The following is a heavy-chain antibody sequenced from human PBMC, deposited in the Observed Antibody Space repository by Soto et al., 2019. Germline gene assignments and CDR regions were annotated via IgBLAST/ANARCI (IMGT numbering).Heavy chain of an antibody. CDR1: GGSISPYY. D-gene: IGHD1-1*01. CDR3: ARGGMVIIPTAKAFDY. J-gene: IGHJ4*02. V-gene: IGHV4-4*07. CDR2: IYASGST. Sequence: SETLSLTCSVSGGSISPYYWSWIRQPAGKGLEWIGRIYASGSTNYNPSLKSRVTMSVATSKNQFSLKLTSVTAADTATYYCARGGMVIIPTAKAFDYSGQGTLVTVSS.